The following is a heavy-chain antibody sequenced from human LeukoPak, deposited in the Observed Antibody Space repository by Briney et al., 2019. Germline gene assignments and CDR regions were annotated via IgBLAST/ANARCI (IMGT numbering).Heavy chain of an antibody. Sequence: ASVKVSCKASGYTFTSYYMHWVRQAPGQGLEWMGIINPSGGSTSYAQKFQGRVTMTRDTSTSTVYMELSSLRSEDTAVYYCAGLAYCGGDCYGEDAFDIWGQGTMVTVSS. V-gene: IGHV1-46*03. D-gene: IGHD2-21*01. CDR3: AGLAYCGGDCYGEDAFDI. J-gene: IGHJ3*02. CDR1: GYTFTSYY. CDR2: INPSGGST.